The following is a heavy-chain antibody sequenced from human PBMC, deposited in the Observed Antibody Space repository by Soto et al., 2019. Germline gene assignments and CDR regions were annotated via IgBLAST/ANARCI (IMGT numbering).Heavy chain of an antibody. CDR2: INGGNGYT. CDR3: ARSDRVVGGAKDYYGMAV. CDR1: GYTFISYA. J-gene: IGHJ6*02. V-gene: IGHV1-3*01. Sequence: ASVKVSCKASGYTFISYAMHWVRQAPGQRLDWMGWINGGNGYTKYSQKFEGRVTISRDTSASTAYMELSRLISEDTAVYYCARSDRVVGGAKDYYGMAVWGQGTTVTVSS. D-gene: IGHD2-15*01.